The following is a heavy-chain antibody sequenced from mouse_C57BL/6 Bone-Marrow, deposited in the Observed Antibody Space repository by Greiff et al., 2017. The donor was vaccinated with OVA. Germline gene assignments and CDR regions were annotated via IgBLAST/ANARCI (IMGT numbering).Heavy chain of an antibody. D-gene: IGHD2-4*01. CDR3: TAFIYYDYESAMDY. Sequence: EVQLQQPGAELVRPGASVKLSCTASGFNINDDYMHWVKQRPEQGLEWIGWIDPENGDTEYASKFQGKATITADTSSNTAYLQLSSLTSEDTAVYYCTAFIYYDYESAMDYWGQGTSVTVSS. CDR1: GFNINDDY. J-gene: IGHJ4*01. CDR2: IDPENGDT. V-gene: IGHV14-4*01.